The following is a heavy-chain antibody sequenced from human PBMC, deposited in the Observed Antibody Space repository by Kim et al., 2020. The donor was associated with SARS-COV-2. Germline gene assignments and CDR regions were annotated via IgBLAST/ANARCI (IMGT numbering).Heavy chain of an antibody. Sequence: SETLSLTCTVSGGSISTSIYYWGWIRQPPGKGLEWIGTTYYDGSTYYNPSLKSRVTISVDTSKNQFSLKLSSVTAADTAVYYCARVCTHYYYGLDVWGQG. CDR2: TYYDGST. D-gene: IGHD3-16*01. J-gene: IGHJ6*02. V-gene: IGHV4-39*01. CDR1: GGSISTSIYY. CDR3: ARVCTHYYYGLDV.